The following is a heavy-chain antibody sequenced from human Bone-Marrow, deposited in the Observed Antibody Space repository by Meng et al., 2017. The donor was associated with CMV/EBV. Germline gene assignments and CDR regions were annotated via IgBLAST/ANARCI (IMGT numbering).Heavy chain of an antibody. D-gene: IGHD3-3*01. Sequence: GESLKISCAASGFTVSSSYLSWVRQAPGKGLEWVSVIYSGGSTYYADSVKGRFTISRDNSKNTLYLQMSSLRAEDTAVYYCARENLRSLDVWGQGTTVTVSS. J-gene: IGHJ6*02. V-gene: IGHV3-53*01. CDR3: ARENLRSLDV. CDR2: IYSGGST. CDR1: GFTVSSSY.